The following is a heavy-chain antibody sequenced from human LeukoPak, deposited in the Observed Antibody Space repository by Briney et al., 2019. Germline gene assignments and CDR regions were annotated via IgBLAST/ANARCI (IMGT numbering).Heavy chain of an antibody. CDR3: ARGPSSNWYGLDT. Sequence: PGGSLRLSCAASGFTFSSYSMNWVRQAQGKGLERVSSISSSSSYIYYADSVKGRFTISKDNAKSTMYLQMNSLRAEDTAVYYCARGPSSNWYGLDTWGQGVLVTVSS. CDR2: ISSSSSYI. CDR1: GFTFSSYS. J-gene: IGHJ5*02. V-gene: IGHV3-21*01. D-gene: IGHD6-13*01.